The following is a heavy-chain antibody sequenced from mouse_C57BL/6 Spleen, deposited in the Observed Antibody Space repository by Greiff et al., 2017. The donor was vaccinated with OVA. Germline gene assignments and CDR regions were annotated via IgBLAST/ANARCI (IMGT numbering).Heavy chain of an antibody. Sequence: EVKLMESGGGLVKPGGSLKLSCAASGFTFSSYAMSWVRQTPEKRLEWVATISDGGSYTYYPDNVKGRFTISRDNAKNNLYLHMSHLKSEDTAMYYCARDYYGSSFDYWGQGTTLTVSS. V-gene: IGHV5-4*01. CDR3: ARDYYGSSFDY. CDR1: GFTFSSYA. CDR2: ISDGGSYT. J-gene: IGHJ2*01. D-gene: IGHD1-1*01.